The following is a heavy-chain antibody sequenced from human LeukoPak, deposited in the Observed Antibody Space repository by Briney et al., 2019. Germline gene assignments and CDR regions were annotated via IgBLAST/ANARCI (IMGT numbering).Heavy chain of an antibody. CDR1: GGSFSNYF. CDR2: IYYSGGT. Sequence: SETLSLTCTVSGGSFSNYFRGWIRQPPGKGLEWIGSIYYSGGTYYNPPLKSRVTISVDTSKNQFSMKLSAVTAADTAVYYCARHNSGSYSTFDYWGQGALVTVSS. D-gene: IGHD3-10*01. CDR3: ARHNSGSYSTFDY. V-gene: IGHV4-39*01. J-gene: IGHJ4*02.